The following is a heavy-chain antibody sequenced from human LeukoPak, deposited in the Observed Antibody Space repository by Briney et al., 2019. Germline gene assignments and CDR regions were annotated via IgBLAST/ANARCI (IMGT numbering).Heavy chain of an antibody. CDR3: ARYRADYCSSSTSCYPYYFDY. CDR1: GFTFSGYY. D-gene: IGHD2-2*01. J-gene: IGHJ4*02. V-gene: IGHV3-11*01. Sequence: GGSLRLSCAASGFTFSGYYMSWIRRAPGKGLEWVSYITISDSTTYYADSVKGRFTISRDNAKNSLYLQMNSLRAEDTAVYYCARYRADYCSSSTSCYPYYFDYWGQGTLVTVSS. CDR2: ITISDSTT.